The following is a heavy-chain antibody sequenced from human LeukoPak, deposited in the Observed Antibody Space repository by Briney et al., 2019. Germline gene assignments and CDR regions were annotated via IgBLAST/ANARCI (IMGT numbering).Heavy chain of an antibody. V-gene: IGHV3-33*06. J-gene: IGHJ4*02. CDR1: GFIFSNYG. D-gene: IGHD6-13*01. CDR2: IWYDGSYK. Sequence: PGGSLRLSCAASGFIFSNYGMHWVRQAPGKGLDWVAVIWYDGSYKYYADSVKGRFTISRDNSKNTLYLQTNSLRAEDTAIYYCAKVVQYTASTGTGLDYWGQGTLVTVSS. CDR3: AKVVQYTASTGTGLDY.